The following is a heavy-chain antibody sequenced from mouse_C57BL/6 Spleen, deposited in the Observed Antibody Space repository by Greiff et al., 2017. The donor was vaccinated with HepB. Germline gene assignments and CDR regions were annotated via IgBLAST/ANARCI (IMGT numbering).Heavy chain of an antibody. V-gene: IGHV1-72*01. CDR3: ARRYDYDWDAMDY. J-gene: IGHJ4*01. Sequence: QVQLKQPGAELVKPGASVKLSCKASGYTFTSYWMHWVKQRPGRGLEWIGRIDPNSGGTKYNEKFKSKATLTVDKPSSTAYMQLSSLTSEDSAVYYCARRYDYDWDAMDYWGQGTSVTVSS. D-gene: IGHD2-4*01. CDR1: GYTFTSYW. CDR2: IDPNSGGT.